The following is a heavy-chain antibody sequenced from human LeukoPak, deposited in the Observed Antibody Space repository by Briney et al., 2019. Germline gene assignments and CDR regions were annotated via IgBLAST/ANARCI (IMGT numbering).Heavy chain of an antibody. D-gene: IGHD1-26*01. CDR3: AKSGGYGLIDY. Sequence: SETLSLTCTVSGGSISSYYWSWIRQPAGKGLEWIGRIDTSGNTNYKPSLKSRVTMSVDTSKNQFSLKLSSVTAADTAMYYCAKSGGYGLIDYWGQGTLVTVSS. J-gene: IGHJ4*02. CDR1: GGSISSYY. V-gene: IGHV4-4*07. CDR2: IDTSGNT.